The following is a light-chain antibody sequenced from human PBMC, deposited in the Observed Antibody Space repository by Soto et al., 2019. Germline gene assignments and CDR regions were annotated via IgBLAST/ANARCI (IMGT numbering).Light chain of an antibody. CDR1: SGHSSYA. V-gene: IGLV4-69*01. Sequence: QPVLTQSPSASASLGASVKLTCTLSSGHSSYAIAWHQQQLEKGPRYLMKLNSDGSHSEGDGIPDRFSGSSSGAERYLTISSLQAEYEADYYCQTWGTGIWVFGGGTKLTVL. CDR2: LNSDGSH. J-gene: IGLJ3*02. CDR3: QTWGTGIWV.